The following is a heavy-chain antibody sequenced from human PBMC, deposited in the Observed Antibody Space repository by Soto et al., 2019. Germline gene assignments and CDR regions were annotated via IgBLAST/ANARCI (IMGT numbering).Heavy chain of an antibody. CDR3: ARDLRERWTGTYGMDV. D-gene: IGHD3-10*01. J-gene: IGHJ6*02. V-gene: IGHV4-59*01. Sequence: SETLSLTCTVSGGSISSYYWSWIRQPPGKGLEWIGYIFYAGTTNYNPSLKSRVTISVDTSKNQFSLKVNSVTAADTAVYYCARDLRERWTGTYGMDVWGQGTTVTVSS. CDR1: GGSISSYY. CDR2: IFYAGTT.